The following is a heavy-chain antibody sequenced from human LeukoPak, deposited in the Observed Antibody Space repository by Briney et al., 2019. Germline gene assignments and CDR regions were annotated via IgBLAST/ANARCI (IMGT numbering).Heavy chain of an antibody. CDR1: GFTFSDFA. CDR3: AKQEGALIQNWCFDH. CDR2: IEKDASRA. J-gene: IGHJ4*02. V-gene: IGHV3-23*03. D-gene: IGHD1-26*01. Sequence: GGSLRLSCGASGFTFSDFAMSWVRLASGKGLEWVSSIEKDASRAYYADSVRGRFTVSRDNSKNTLYLQMSSLRVEDTALYYCAKQEGALIQNWCFDHWGLGTLVTVSS.